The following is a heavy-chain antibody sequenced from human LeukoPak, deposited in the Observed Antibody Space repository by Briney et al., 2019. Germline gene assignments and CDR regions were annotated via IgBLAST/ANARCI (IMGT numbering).Heavy chain of an antibody. Sequence: SETLSLTCAVYGGSFSGYYWSWIRQPPGKGLEWIGEINHNGSTNYNPSLKSRVTISVDTSKNQFSLKLSSVTAADTAVHYCAREKPFYYYYYMDVWGKGTTVTVSS. CDR1: GGSFSGYY. CDR3: AREKPFYYYYYMDV. V-gene: IGHV4-34*01. J-gene: IGHJ6*03. CDR2: INHNGST.